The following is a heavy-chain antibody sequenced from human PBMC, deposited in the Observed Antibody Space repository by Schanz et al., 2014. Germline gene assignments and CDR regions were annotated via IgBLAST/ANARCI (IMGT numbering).Heavy chain of an antibody. D-gene: IGHD2-21*01. Sequence: QVQLVESGGGVVQPGRSLRLSCAASGITLSGYGLHWVRQAPGKGLEWVGFISFDGRNTGYAHSVKGRFTISRDNAKNSLFLQMNSLTTEDTAVYYCAKDQTDSVCYNDCSFDYWGQGTLVTVSS. V-gene: IGHV3-30*18. CDR3: AKDQTDSVCYNDCSFDY. CDR1: GITLSGYG. CDR2: ISFDGRNT. J-gene: IGHJ4*02.